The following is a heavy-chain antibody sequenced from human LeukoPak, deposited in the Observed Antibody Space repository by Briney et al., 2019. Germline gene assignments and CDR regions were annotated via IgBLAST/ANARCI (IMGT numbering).Heavy chain of an antibody. CDR3: ARGAVYCSGGSCYFYYYYMDV. Sequence: SETLSLTCTVSGGSINSYYWTWIRQPAGKGLEWIGRIHTSGNTDYNPSLQSRITMSVDTPKNQFSLKLSSVTAADTAVYYCARGAVYCSGGSCYFYYYYMDVWGKGTTVTVSS. D-gene: IGHD2-15*01. V-gene: IGHV4-4*07. CDR1: GGSINSYY. CDR2: IHTSGNT. J-gene: IGHJ6*03.